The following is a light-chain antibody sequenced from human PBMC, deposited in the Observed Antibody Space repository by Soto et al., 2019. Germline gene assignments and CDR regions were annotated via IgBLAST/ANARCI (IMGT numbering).Light chain of an antibody. J-gene: IGLJ2*01. CDR2: EVS. Sequence: QSALTKPPSASGSPGQSVTISCTETSSDVGGYNYVAWYQHHPGKAPRLMIYEVSKRPSGVPDRFSGSKSGNTASLTVSGLQAEDEADYYCSSYAGSNNFVVFGGGTKLTVL. CDR3: SSYAGSNNFVV. V-gene: IGLV2-8*01. CDR1: SSDVGGYNY.